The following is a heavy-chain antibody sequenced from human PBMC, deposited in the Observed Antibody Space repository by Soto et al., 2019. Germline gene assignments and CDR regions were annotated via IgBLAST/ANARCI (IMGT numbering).Heavy chain of an antibody. Sequence: PSETLSLTCAVYGGSFSGYYWRWIRQPPGKGLEWIGEINHSGSTNYNPSLKSRVTISVDTSKNQFSLKLSSVTAADTAVYYCARDRRTIAAAEKHYYYGMDVWGQGTTVPVSS. CDR3: ARDRRTIAAAEKHYYYGMDV. CDR1: GGSFSGYY. J-gene: IGHJ6*02. V-gene: IGHV4-34*09. CDR2: INHSGST. D-gene: IGHD6-13*01.